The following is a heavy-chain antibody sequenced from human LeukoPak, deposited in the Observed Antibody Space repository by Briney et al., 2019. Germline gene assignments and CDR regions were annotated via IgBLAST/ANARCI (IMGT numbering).Heavy chain of an antibody. V-gene: IGHV2-70*04. D-gene: IGHD5-18*01. J-gene: IGHJ4*02. Sequence: SGPALVKPXQTLTLTCTFSGFSLSTSGMRVSWIRQPPGKALEWLARIDWDDDKFYSTSLKTRLTISKDTSKNQVVLTMTNMDPVDTAMYYCARARGYSYGYFDYWGQGTLVTVSS. CDR1: GFSLSTSGMR. CDR2: IDWDDDK. CDR3: ARARGYSYGYFDY.